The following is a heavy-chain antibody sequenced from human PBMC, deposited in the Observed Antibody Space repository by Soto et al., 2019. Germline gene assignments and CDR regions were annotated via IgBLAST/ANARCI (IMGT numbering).Heavy chain of an antibody. CDR2: IYYSGST. CDR3: ARSRPAYYDFWSGYSFFDY. CDR1: GGSISSSSYY. J-gene: IGHJ4*02. V-gene: IGHV4-39*01. D-gene: IGHD3-3*01. Sequence: QLQLQESGPGLVKPSETLSLTCTVSGGSISSSSYYWGWIRQPPGKGLEWIGSIYYSGSTYYNPSLKSRVTRSVDTSKNQFSLKLSSVTAADTAVYYCARSRPAYYDFWSGYSFFDYWGQGTLVTVSS.